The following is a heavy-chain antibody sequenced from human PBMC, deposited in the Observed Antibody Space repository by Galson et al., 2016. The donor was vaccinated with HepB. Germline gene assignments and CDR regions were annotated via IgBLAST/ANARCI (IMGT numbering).Heavy chain of an antibody. CDR1: EFTFNTYW. D-gene: IGHD3-10*02. CDR3: AKDWSTTTCVQGCLDV. Sequence: SLRLSCAASEFTFNTYWMHWVRQAPGKGLEWISTINNNDDSTYYADSVQGRFTISRDKSENTLFLQMNSLRAEDTAVYYCAKDWSTTTCVQGCLDVWGQGTTVTVSS. J-gene: IGHJ6*02. CDR2: INNNDDST. V-gene: IGHV3-23*01.